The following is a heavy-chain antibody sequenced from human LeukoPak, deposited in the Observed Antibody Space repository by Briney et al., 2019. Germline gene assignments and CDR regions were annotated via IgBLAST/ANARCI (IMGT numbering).Heavy chain of an antibody. Sequence: GGPLRLSCAASGFSFSSDGMSWVRQAPGKGLEWVSGIIGGAGSTYYADSVKGRLTIYRDNSKNTLYLQMNSLRAEDTAVYYCTHGSMYQIDYWGQGTLVTVSS. V-gene: IGHV3-23*01. CDR2: IIGGAGST. CDR1: GFSFSSDG. J-gene: IGHJ4*02. CDR3: THGSMYQIDY. D-gene: IGHD2-2*01.